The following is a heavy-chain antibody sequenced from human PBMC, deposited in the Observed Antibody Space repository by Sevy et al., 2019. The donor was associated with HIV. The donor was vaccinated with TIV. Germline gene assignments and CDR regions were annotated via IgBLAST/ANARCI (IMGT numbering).Heavy chain of an antibody. CDR3: AKDWYYYDSSGYYPNLFDP. D-gene: IGHD3-22*01. CDR2: ISGSGGST. J-gene: IGHJ5*02. CDR1: GFTFSSYA. V-gene: IGHV3-23*01. Sequence: GGSLRLSCAASGFTFSSYAMSWVRQAPGKGLEWVSAISGSGGSTYYADSVKGRFTISRDNSKNTLYLQMNSLRAEDTAVYYCAKDWYYYDSSGYYPNLFDPWGQGTLVTVSS.